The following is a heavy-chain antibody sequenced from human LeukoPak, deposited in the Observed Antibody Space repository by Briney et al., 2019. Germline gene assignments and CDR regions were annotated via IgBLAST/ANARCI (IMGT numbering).Heavy chain of an antibody. J-gene: IGHJ4*02. V-gene: IGHV1-18*01. Sequence: GASVKVSCKAPGYTFTSYGISWVRQAPGQGLEWMGWISAYNGNTNYAQKLQGRVTMTTDTSASTAYMELRSLRSDDTAVYYCARALSYWSQNWGSPFDYWGQGTLVTVSS. CDR3: ARALSYWSQNWGSPFDY. CDR2: ISAYNGNT. CDR1: GYTFTSYG. D-gene: IGHD7-27*01.